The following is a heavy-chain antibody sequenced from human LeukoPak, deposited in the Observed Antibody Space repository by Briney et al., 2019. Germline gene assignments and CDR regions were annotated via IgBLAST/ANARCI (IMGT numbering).Heavy chain of an antibody. CDR1: GYTFTSYG. CDR3: ARDNSVGDNAWWFDP. V-gene: IGHV1-18*01. Sequence: ASVRVSCKASGYTFTSYGISWVRQAPGQGLEWMGWISGYNGNTNYAQNLQGRVTMTTDTSTSTVYMELRSLRSEDTAIYYCARDNSVGDNAWWFDPWGQGTLVTVSS. D-gene: IGHD1-26*01. J-gene: IGHJ5*02. CDR2: ISGYNGNT.